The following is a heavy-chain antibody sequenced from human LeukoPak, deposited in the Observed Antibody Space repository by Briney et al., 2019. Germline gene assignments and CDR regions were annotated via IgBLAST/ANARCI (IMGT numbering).Heavy chain of an antibody. Sequence: PGGSLRLSCAASGFTFSSYSMIWVRQAPGKGLEWVSYISSSSNTIYSADSVKGRFTISRDNAKNSLYLQMNSLRAEDTAVYYCAREVVLQLWAVYNWFVPWGQGTLVTVSS. J-gene: IGHJ5*02. D-gene: IGHD5-18*01. V-gene: IGHV3-48*01. CDR3: AREVVLQLWAVYNWFVP. CDR2: ISSSSNTI. CDR1: GFTFSSYS.